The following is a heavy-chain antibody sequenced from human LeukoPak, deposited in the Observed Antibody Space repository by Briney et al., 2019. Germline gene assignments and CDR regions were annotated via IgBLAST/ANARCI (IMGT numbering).Heavy chain of an antibody. CDR1: GFTFSSYA. D-gene: IGHD3-22*01. Sequence: GRSLRLSCAASGFTFSSYAMHWVRQAPGKGLEWVAVISYDGSNKYYADSVKGRFTISRDNAKNSLYLQMNSLRAEDTAVYYCARVSGYLDYWGQGTLVTVSS. J-gene: IGHJ4*02. CDR3: ARVSGYLDY. V-gene: IGHV3-30*04. CDR2: ISYDGSNK.